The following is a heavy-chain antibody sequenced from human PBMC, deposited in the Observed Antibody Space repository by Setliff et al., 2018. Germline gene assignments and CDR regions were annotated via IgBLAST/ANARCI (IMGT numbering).Heavy chain of an antibody. CDR2: ISSSNSGM. J-gene: IGHJ5*01. D-gene: IGHD5-18*01. Sequence: GGSLRLSCAAPGPTFSRYSMNWVRQAPGKGLEWISYISSSNSGMYYADSVKGRFTISRDNAKNSLYLHMNSLRAEDTAVYYCARSPGWIPWFDSWGQGTLVTVSS. CDR1: GPTFSRYS. V-gene: IGHV3-48*04. CDR3: ARSPGWIPWFDS.